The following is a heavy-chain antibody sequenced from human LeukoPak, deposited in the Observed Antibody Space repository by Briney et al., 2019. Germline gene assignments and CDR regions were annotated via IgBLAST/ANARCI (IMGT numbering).Heavy chain of an antibody. J-gene: IGHJ6*03. CDR3: ARGGGSYLRDYYYYYYMDV. CDR1: GGSISSHY. Sequence: PSETLPLTCTVSGGSISSHYWSWIRQPPGKGLEWIGYIYYSGSTNYNPSLKSRVTISVDTSKNQFSLKLSSVTAADTAVYYCARGGGSYLRDYYYYYYMDVWGKGTTVTVSS. V-gene: IGHV4-59*11. D-gene: IGHD1-26*01. CDR2: IYYSGST.